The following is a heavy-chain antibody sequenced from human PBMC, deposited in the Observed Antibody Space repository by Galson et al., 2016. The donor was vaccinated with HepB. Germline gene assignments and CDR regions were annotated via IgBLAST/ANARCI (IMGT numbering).Heavy chain of an antibody. D-gene: IGHD3-9*01. Sequence: SLRLSCAASGFTLSNYGMHWVRQAPGKGLEWVALLWYDGSKEYYADSVKGRFTISRDISKNMVYLQMNSLRAEDTAVYHCVRDLDRRAVWGQGTAVTVYS. CDR1: GFTLSNYG. J-gene: IGHJ6*02. CDR3: VRDLDRRAV. CDR2: LWYDGSKE. V-gene: IGHV3-33*01.